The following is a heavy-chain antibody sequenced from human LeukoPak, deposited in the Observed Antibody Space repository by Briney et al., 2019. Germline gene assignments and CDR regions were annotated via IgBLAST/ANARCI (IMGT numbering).Heavy chain of an antibody. Sequence: GGSLRLSCVASGFTFSNYAMSWIRQAPGKGLEWVGRIKSKTDGGTTDYAAPVKGRFTISRDDSKNTLYLQMNSLKTEDTAVYYCTTDPNYYDSSGTADDAFDIWGQGTMVTVSS. J-gene: IGHJ3*02. D-gene: IGHD3-22*01. V-gene: IGHV3-15*01. CDR3: TTDPNYYDSSGTADDAFDI. CDR2: IKSKTDGGTT. CDR1: GFTFSNYA.